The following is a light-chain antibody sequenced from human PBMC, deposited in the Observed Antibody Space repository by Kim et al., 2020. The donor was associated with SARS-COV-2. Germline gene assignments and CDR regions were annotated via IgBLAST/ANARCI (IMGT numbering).Light chain of an antibody. CDR2: DVS. J-gene: IGLJ2*01. CDR1: SSGVGGYNY. Sequence: GQTSPIPSTGTSSGVGGYNYGSWYQQHPGKAPKLMIYDVSNRPPGVSNRFSGSKSGDTAALTISGLQAEDEADYYCSSYTSSSTRVFGGGTQLTVL. V-gene: IGLV2-14*03. CDR3: SSYTSSSTRV.